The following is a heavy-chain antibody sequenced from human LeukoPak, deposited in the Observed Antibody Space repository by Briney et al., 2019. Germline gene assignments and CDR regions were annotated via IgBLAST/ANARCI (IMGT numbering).Heavy chain of an antibody. CDR3: ARDFSPVKPFDY. D-gene: IGHD3-10*01. CDR2: ISSSSSYI. Sequence: PGGSLRLSCAASGFTFSSYSMIWVRQAPGKGLEWVSSISSSSSYIYYADSVKGRFTISRDNAKNSLYLQMNSLRAEDTAVYYCARDFSPVKPFDYWGQGTLVTVSS. CDR1: GFTFSSYS. J-gene: IGHJ4*02. V-gene: IGHV3-21*01.